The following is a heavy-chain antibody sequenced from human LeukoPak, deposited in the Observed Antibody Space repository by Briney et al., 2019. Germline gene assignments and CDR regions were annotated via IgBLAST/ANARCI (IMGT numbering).Heavy chain of an antibody. V-gene: IGHV3-53*01. CDR2: IYSDNT. Sequence: GGSLRLSCTVSGFTVSSNSMSWVRQAPGKGLEWVSFIYSDNTHYSDSVKGRFTISRDNAKNTLYLQMNSLKAEDTAVYYCARDWFHAIDYWGQGTLVTVSS. D-gene: IGHD2/OR15-2a*01. CDR3: ARDWFHAIDY. J-gene: IGHJ4*02. CDR1: GFTVSSNS.